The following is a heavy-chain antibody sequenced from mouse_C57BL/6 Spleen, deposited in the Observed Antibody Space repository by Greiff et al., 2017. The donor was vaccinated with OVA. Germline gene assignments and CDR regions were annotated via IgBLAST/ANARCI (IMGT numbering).Heavy chain of an antibody. V-gene: IGHV1-15*01. J-gene: IGHJ1*03. CDR2: IDPETGGT. Sequence: QVQLQQSGAELVRPGASVTLSCKASGYTFTDYEMHWVKQTPVHGLEWIGAIDPETGGTAYNQKFKGKAILTADKSSSTAYMEPRSLTSEDSAVYYCTPYSYGSSYVDWYFDVWGTGTTVTVSS. CDR1: GYTFTDYE. D-gene: IGHD1-1*01. CDR3: TPYSYGSSYVDWYFDV.